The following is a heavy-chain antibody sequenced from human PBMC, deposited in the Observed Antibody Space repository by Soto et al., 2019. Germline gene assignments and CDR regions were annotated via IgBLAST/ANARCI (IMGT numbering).Heavy chain of an antibody. D-gene: IGHD6-6*01. CDR2: IIPIFGTA. Sequence: QVQLVQSGAEVKKPGSSVKFSCKSSGGTFSSYAISWVRQAPGQGLEWMGGIIPIFGTANYAQKFQGRVTITADESTSTAYMELSSLRSEDTAVYYCARDRGGRWGSSSSVGMDVWGQGTTVTVSS. V-gene: IGHV1-69*01. CDR3: ARDRGGRWGSSSSVGMDV. J-gene: IGHJ6*02. CDR1: GGTFSSYA.